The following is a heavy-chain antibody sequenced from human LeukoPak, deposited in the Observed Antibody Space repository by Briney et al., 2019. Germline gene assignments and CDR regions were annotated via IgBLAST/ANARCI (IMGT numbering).Heavy chain of an antibody. D-gene: IGHD3-10*01. CDR2: INHSGSA. CDR1: GGSFSSYY. V-gene: IGHV4-34*01. J-gene: IGHJ5*02. CDR3: ATRRGCFGDVRWFDP. Sequence: SETLSLTCAVYGGSFSSYYWSWIRQPPGKGLEWIGEINHSGSANYNPSLKSRVTISVDTSKNQFSLKLSFVTAADTAVYYCATRRGCFGDVRWFDPWGQGTLVTVSS.